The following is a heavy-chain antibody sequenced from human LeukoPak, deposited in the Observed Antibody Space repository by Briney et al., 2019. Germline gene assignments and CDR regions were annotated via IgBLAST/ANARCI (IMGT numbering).Heavy chain of an antibody. V-gene: IGHV4-4*07. J-gene: IGHJ4*02. CDR2: IYTSGST. Sequence: SETLSLTRTVSGGSISSYYWSWIRQPAGKGLEWIGRIYTSGSTNYNPSLKSRVTMSVDTSKNQFSLKLSSVTAADTAVYYCARTTIEHYDFWSGYRIDYFDYWGQGTLVTVSS. D-gene: IGHD3-3*01. CDR1: GGSISSYY. CDR3: ARTTIEHYDFWSGYRIDYFDY.